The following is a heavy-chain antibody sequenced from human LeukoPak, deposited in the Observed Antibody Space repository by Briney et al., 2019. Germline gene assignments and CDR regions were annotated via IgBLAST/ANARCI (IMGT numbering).Heavy chain of an antibody. CDR2: FDPEDGET. V-gene: IGHV1-24*01. J-gene: IGHJ4*02. CDR1: GYTLTELS. Sequence: ASVKVSCKVSGYTLTELSMHWVRQAPGKGLEWMGGFDPEDGETIYAQKLQGRVTMTTDTSTSTAYMELRSLRSEDTAVYYCARASNPSYSSSWYGYWGQGTLVTVSS. CDR3: ARASNPSYSSSWYGY. D-gene: IGHD6-13*01.